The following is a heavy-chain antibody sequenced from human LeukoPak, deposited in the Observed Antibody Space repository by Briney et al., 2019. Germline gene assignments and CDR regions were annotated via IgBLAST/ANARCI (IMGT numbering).Heavy chain of an antibody. J-gene: IGHJ6*03. CDR1: GFTVSNNY. CDR3: ARAKGSSWSEYYYYYMDV. CDR2: IYSGGST. D-gene: IGHD6-13*01. Sequence: GGSLRLSCAASGFTVSNNYMSWVRQAPGKGLEWVSVIYSGGSTYYADSAKGRFTISRDNSKNTLYLQMNSLRAEDTAVYYCARAKGSSWSEYYYYYMDVWGKGTTVTVSS. V-gene: IGHV3-53*05.